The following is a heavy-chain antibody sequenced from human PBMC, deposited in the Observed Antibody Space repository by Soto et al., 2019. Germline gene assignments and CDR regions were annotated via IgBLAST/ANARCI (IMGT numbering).Heavy chain of an antibody. V-gene: IGHV1-2*02. D-gene: IGHD2-21*02. Sequence: QVQLVQSGAEVKKPGASVKVSCKASGYTFTGYYMHWVRQAPGQGLEWMGWINPNSGGTNYAQKFHGRVTMTRDTSISTAYMELSRLRSDDTAVYYCARLGCGGDCYTKPFDYWGQGTLVTVSS. CDR1: GYTFTGYY. CDR2: INPNSGGT. J-gene: IGHJ4*02. CDR3: ARLGCGGDCYTKPFDY.